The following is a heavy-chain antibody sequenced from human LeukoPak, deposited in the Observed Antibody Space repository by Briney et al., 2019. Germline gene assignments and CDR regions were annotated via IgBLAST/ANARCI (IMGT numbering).Heavy chain of an antibody. J-gene: IGHJ4*02. D-gene: IGHD3-16*02. CDR1: GFTFSSYG. CDR3: AKTVDYDYVWGSYPDY. Sequence: GGSLRLSCAASGFTFSSYGMSWVRQAPGKGLEWVSAISGSGGSTYYADSVKGRFTISRDNSKNTLYLQMNSLRAEDAAVYYCAKTVDYDYVWGSYPDYWGQGTLVTVSS. CDR2: ISGSGGST. V-gene: IGHV3-23*01.